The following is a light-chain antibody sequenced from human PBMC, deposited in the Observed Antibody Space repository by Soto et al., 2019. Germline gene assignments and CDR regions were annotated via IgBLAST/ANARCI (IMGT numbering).Light chain of an antibody. CDR1: QNIRSR. CDR3: QQTLSFPPT. CDR2: AAS. Sequence: QMTQSPSTLSASVGDRVTITCRASQNIRSRLAWFQQKPGKAPKLLIYAASSLQSGVPPRFSGSGSGTDFTLTISSLQPEDFATYYCQQTLSFPPTFGQGTKVDI. V-gene: IGKV1-12*01. J-gene: IGKJ1*01.